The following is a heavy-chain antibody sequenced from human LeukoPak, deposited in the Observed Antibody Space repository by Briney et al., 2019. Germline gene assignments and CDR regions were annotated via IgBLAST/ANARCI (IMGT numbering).Heavy chain of an antibody. Sequence: GASVKVSCKASGGTFSSYAISWVRQAPGQGLEWMGRIIPILGIANYAQKFQGRVTITADKSTSTAYMELSSLRSEDTAVYYCARDPKYYDYVWGSPMPGMDVWGQGTTVTVSS. CDR2: IIPILGIA. J-gene: IGHJ6*02. CDR3: ARDPKYYDYVWGSPMPGMDV. CDR1: GGTFSSYA. D-gene: IGHD3-16*01. V-gene: IGHV1-69*04.